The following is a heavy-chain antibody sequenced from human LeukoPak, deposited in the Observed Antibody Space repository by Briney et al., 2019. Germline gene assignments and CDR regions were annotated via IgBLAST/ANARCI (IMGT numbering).Heavy chain of an antibody. CDR2: IYYSGST. J-gene: IGHJ4*02. Sequence: SETLSLTCTASGGSISSYYWSWIRQPPGKGLEWIGYIYYSGSTNYNPSLKSRVTISVDTSKNQFSLKLSSVTAADTAVYYCAVTPIQANYFDYWGQGNLVTVSS. CDR1: GGSISSYY. V-gene: IGHV4-59*01. D-gene: IGHD1-1*01. CDR3: AVTPIQANYFDY.